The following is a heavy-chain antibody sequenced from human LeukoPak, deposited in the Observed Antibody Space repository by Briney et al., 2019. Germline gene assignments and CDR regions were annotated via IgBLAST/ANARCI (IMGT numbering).Heavy chain of an antibody. Sequence: PSETLSLTCTVSGGSISSYYWSWIRQPPGKGLEWIGYIYYSGSTNYNPSLKSRVTISGDTSKNPFSLKLRYVTAADTAVYYCESIYSGSYFFDYWGQGTLVTVSS. CDR3: ESIYSGSYFFDY. D-gene: IGHD1-26*01. CDR2: IYYSGST. CDR1: GGSISSYY. V-gene: IGHV4-59*01. J-gene: IGHJ4*02.